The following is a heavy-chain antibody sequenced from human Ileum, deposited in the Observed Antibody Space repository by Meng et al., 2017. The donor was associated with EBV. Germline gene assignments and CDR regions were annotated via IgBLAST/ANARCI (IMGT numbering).Heavy chain of an antibody. Sequence: QVQLVQSGAEGMKPGASVAVFCKALCYTFTTYGITWVRQAPGQGLEWMGWISTYNGKTDYAQKLQGRVTMTTDTSTSTAYMELRSLKSDDTAVYYCARLVYCGGACYSALDYWGQGTLVTVSS. CDR2: ISTYNGKT. J-gene: IGHJ4*02. CDR1: CYTFTTYG. D-gene: IGHD2-21*02. V-gene: IGHV1-18*01. CDR3: ARLVYCGGACYSALDY.